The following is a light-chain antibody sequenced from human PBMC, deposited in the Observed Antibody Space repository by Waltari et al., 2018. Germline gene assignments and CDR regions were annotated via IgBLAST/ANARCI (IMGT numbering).Light chain of an antibody. CDR2: KAS. CDR3: HQYHIYPGT. V-gene: IGKV1-5*03. CDR1: QSISTW. J-gene: IGKJ1*01. Sequence: DIQMTQSPSTLSASVGARVTITCRASQSISTWLAWYHQRPGEAPNLLIYKASSLEGGVASRFSGSGSGTEFTLTISSLQPDDFATYYCHQYHIYPGTFVQGTKVEIK.